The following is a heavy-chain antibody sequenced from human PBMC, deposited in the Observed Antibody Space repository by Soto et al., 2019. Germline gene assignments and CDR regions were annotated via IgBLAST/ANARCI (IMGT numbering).Heavy chain of an antibody. Sequence: SLRLSCAASGFTFSSYGMHWVRQAPGKGLEWVAVISYDGSNKYYADSVKGRFTISRDNSKNTLYLQMNSLRAEDTAVYYCAKLAPYSSSKHDAFDIWGQGTMVTVSS. J-gene: IGHJ3*02. D-gene: IGHD6-13*01. CDR1: GFTFSSYG. CDR2: ISYDGSNK. V-gene: IGHV3-30*18. CDR3: AKLAPYSSSKHDAFDI.